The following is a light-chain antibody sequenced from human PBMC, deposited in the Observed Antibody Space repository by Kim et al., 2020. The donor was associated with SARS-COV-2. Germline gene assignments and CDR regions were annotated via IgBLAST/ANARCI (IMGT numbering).Light chain of an antibody. CDR2: KAS. J-gene: IGKJ3*01. CDR3: QHYSDNSFT. Sequence: ASVGDRVTITCRASQSLDKWLAWYQQKPGKDPKALIYKASTLEYGVPARFSGSGSGTEFTLTISSLQPDDFATYYCQHYSDNSFTFGPGTKVDIK. V-gene: IGKV1-5*03. CDR1: QSLDKW.